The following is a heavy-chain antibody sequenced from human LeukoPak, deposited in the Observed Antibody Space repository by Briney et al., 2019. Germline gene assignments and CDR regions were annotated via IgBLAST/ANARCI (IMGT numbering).Heavy chain of an antibody. Sequence: GASVKVSCKASGGTFSSYAISWVRQAPGQGLEWMGGIIPIFGTANYAQKFQGRVTITADESTSTAYMELSSLRSEDTAVYYCARAAPAYYGMDVWGQGTTVTVSS. J-gene: IGHJ6*02. V-gene: IGHV1-69*13. CDR2: IIPIFGTA. CDR1: GGTFSSYA. CDR3: ARAAPAYYGMDV.